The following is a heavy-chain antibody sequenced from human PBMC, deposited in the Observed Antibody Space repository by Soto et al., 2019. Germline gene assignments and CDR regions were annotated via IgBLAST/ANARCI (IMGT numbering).Heavy chain of an antibody. CDR1: GFTFDDYA. CDR2: ITWNSGRM. V-gene: IGHV3-9*01. Sequence: PGGSLRLSCAVSGFTFDDYAMHWVRQAPGKGLEWVSGITWNSGRMDYADSVKGRFTISKDNAKNSLFLQMDSLRVEDTALYYCAKEHHSGSWAFHYWCPGALVTV. D-gene: IGHD5-12*01. J-gene: IGHJ4*02. CDR3: AKEHHSGSWAFHY.